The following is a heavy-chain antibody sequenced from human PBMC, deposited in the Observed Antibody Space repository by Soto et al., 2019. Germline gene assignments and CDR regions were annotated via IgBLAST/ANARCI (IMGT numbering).Heavy chain of an antibody. V-gene: IGHV1-69*13. CDR3: ASPNSSSWYHHYYYGMDV. J-gene: IGHJ6*02. Sequence: ASVKGSCKASGGTLSSYAISWVRQAPGQGLEWMGGIIPIFGTANYAQKFQGRVTITADESTSTAYMELSSLRSEDTAVYYCASPNSSSWYHHYYYGMDVWGQGTTVTVS. CDR2: IIPIFGTA. D-gene: IGHD6-13*01. CDR1: GGTLSSYA.